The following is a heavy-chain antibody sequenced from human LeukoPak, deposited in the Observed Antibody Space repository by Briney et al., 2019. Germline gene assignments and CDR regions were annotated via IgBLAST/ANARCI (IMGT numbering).Heavy chain of an antibody. CDR2: ISYDGSNK. Sequence: GGSLRLSCAASGFTFSSYAMHWVRQAPGKGLEWVAVISYDGSNKYYADSVKGRFTISRDNSKNTLYLQMNSLRAEDTAVYYCARSYYDFPLDFDYWGQGTLVTVSS. D-gene: IGHD3-3*01. J-gene: IGHJ4*02. CDR1: GFTFSSYA. CDR3: ARSYYDFPLDFDY. V-gene: IGHV3-30-3*01.